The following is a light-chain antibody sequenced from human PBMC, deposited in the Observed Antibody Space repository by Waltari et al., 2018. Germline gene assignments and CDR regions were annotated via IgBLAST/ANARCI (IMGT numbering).Light chain of an antibody. J-gene: IGLJ1*01. CDR3: CSYAGRGTYV. V-gene: IGLV2-23*02. Sequence: QSALTQPASVSGTPGQSITISCSGTTSDVGRYYLFSWYQQHPGEAPKLLICEVFKRPPDTSSRFSGAKSGSTASLTISGLQPEDEADYYCCSYAGRGTYVFGSGTKVTVL. CDR2: EVF. CDR1: TSDVGRYYL.